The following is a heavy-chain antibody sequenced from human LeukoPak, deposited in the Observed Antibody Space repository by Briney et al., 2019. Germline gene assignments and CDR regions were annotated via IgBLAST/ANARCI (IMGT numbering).Heavy chain of an antibody. CDR1: GLTFNKYY. Sequence: PGGSLRLSCSASGLTFNKYYMNWVRQAPGKGLEWVSSITSNSAERYYADSVKGRFTISRDNAKNLLYLQMNSLRAEDTAVYYCAREAYGSGNYPFDLWGQEPWSPSPQ. CDR2: ITSNSAER. CDR3: AREAYGSGNYPFDL. V-gene: IGHV3-21*06. J-gene: IGHJ4*02. D-gene: IGHD3-10*01.